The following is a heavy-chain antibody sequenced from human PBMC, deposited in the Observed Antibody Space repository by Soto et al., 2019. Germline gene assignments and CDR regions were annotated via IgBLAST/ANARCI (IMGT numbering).Heavy chain of an antibody. Sequence: PSETLSLTCTVSCGSISSGGYYWSWIRQHPGKGLEWIGYIYYSGSTYYNPSLKSRVTISVDTSKNQFSLKLSSVTAADTAVYYCARIGRGYSYGNWGQGTLVTVSS. CDR2: IYYSGST. V-gene: IGHV4-31*03. D-gene: IGHD5-18*01. CDR1: CGSISSGGYY. J-gene: IGHJ4*02. CDR3: ARIGRGYSYGN.